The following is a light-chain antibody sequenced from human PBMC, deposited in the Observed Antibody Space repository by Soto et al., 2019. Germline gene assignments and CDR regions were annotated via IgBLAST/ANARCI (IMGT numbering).Light chain of an antibody. J-gene: IGKJ1*01. Sequence: DIQMTQSPSSLSASVGDEVTITCRASQTIMTYLNWYQLKPGKPPRLLIYAASSLQSGVPSRFSGSGSGTDFTLTISSLQPEDFATYSCQQSYNSPQPFGRGTKVDIX. CDR2: AAS. CDR1: QTIMTY. V-gene: IGKV1-39*01. CDR3: QQSYNSPQP.